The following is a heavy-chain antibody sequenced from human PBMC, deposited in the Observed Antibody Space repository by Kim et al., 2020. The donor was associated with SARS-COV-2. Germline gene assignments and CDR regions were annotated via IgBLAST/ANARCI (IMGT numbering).Heavy chain of an antibody. CDR2: ISSSSDYI. D-gene: IGHD6-6*01. V-gene: IGHV3-21*01. CDR1: GFTFSSYT. Sequence: GGSLRLSCAASGFTFSSYTMNWVRQAPGKGLEWVSSISSSSDYIYYADSMKGRFTVSRDNAKNSLYLQMNSLRAEDTAVYYCAKYTSSSSYNWFDPWGQGTLVTVSS. J-gene: IGHJ5*02. CDR3: AKYTSSSSYNWFDP.